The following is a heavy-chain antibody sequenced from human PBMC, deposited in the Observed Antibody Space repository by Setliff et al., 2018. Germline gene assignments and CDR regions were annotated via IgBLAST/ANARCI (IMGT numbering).Heavy chain of an antibody. J-gene: IGHJ5*02. Sequence: SETLSLTCSVSGDSIGRGGYYWSWIRQQPGKGLGWIASIYYSGSTYYNPSLKSRLRVSMDSSKNQFYLDLSSVTAADTAVYYCARDRRGGYGAINWFDPWGQGTLVTVSS. CDR3: ARDRRGGYGAINWFDP. D-gene: IGHD3-16*01. V-gene: IGHV4-31*03. CDR2: IYYSGST. CDR1: GDSIGRGGYY.